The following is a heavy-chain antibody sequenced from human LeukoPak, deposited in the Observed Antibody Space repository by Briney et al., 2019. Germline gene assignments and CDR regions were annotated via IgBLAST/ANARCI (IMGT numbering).Heavy chain of an antibody. CDR2: ISGSGGST. Sequence: GGSLRLSCAASGFTFSSYAMSWVRQAPGKGLEWVSAISGSGGSTYYADSVKGRFTISRDNSKNTLYLQMNSLRAEDTAVYYCAKSGDSSGYYYSWFDPWGQGTLVTVSS. D-gene: IGHD3-22*01. J-gene: IGHJ5*02. CDR1: GFTFSSYA. CDR3: AKSGDSSGYYYSWFDP. V-gene: IGHV3-23*01.